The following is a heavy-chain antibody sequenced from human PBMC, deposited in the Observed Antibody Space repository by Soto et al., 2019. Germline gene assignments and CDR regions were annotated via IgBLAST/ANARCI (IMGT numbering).Heavy chain of an antibody. CDR3: AKPDRIEGYYYYMDV. J-gene: IGHJ6*03. V-gene: IGHV3-23*01. Sequence: EVQLLESGGGLVQPGGSLRLSCAASGFTFSSYAMSWVRQAPGKGLEWVSTISGSGSSTYNADSVKGRLTISRDKSKNTLDLQMDSLRAYDTAIYYCAKPDRIEGYYYYMDVWGKGTTVTVSS. D-gene: IGHD2-15*01. CDR1: GFTFSSYA. CDR2: ISGSGSST.